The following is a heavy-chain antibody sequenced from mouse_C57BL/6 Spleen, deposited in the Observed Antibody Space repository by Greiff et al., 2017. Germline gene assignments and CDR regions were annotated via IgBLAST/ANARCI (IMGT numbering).Heavy chain of an antibody. V-gene: IGHV1-72*01. CDR1: GYTFTSYW. CDR2: IDPNSGGT. Sequence: QVQLQQPGAELVKPGASVKLSCKASGYTFTSYWMHWVKQRPGRGLEWIGRIDPNSGGTKYNEKFKSKATLTVDKPSSTAYRQRSSLTSEDSAVYYCARRATTVVEWYFDVWGTGTTVTVSS. D-gene: IGHD1-1*01. CDR3: ARRATTVVEWYFDV. J-gene: IGHJ1*03.